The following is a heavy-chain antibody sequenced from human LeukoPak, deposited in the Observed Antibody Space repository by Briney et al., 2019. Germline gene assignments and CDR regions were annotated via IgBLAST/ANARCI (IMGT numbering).Heavy chain of an antibody. CDR2: TNNSGST. Sequence: PSQTLSLTCAVEGASFSGYYCRWIRQPPGKGLELNGETNNSGSTNYNPSHKRRVTISVDTSKNQFSLKLSSVTAADTAVYYCARGLRRGYCSGGSCYSDYWGQGTLVTVSS. CDR1: GASFSGYY. D-gene: IGHD2-15*01. J-gene: IGHJ4*02. CDR3: ARGLRRGYCSGGSCYSDY. V-gene: IGHV4-34*01.